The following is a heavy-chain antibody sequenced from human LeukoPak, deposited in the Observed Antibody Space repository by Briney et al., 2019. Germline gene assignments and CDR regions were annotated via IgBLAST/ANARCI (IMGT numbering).Heavy chain of an antibody. Sequence: GGSLRLSCAASGFTFSSYAMSWVRQAPGKGLEWVSGISGSGGSTYYADSVKGRFTISRDNSKNTLYLQMNSLRAEDTAVYYCAKGHRDIVVVPAASWYFDYWGQGTLVTVSS. CDR1: GFTFSSYA. V-gene: IGHV3-23*01. CDR3: AKGHRDIVVVPAASWYFDY. CDR2: ISGSGGST. D-gene: IGHD2-2*01. J-gene: IGHJ4*02.